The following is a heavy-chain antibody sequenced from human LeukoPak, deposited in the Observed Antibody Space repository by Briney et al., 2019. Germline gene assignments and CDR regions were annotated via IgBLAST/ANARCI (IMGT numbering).Heavy chain of an antibody. V-gene: IGHV3-11*04. J-gene: IGHJ3*02. Sequence: GGSLRLSCAASGFTFSDYSMSWIRQAPGKGLEWVSYISSSGSTIYYADSVKGRFTISRDNAKNSLYLQMNSLRAEDTAVYYCARDGDYGDYEAFDIWGQGTMVTVSS. CDR2: ISSSGSTI. D-gene: IGHD4-17*01. CDR1: GFTFSDYS. CDR3: ARDGDYGDYEAFDI.